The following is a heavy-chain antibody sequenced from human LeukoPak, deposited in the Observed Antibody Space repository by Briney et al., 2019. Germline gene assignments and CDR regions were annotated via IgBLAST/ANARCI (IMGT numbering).Heavy chain of an antibody. CDR2: ITSTGDDI. CDR1: VFTFSDYY. CDR3: ASDIVATSGDF. J-gene: IGHJ4*02. Sequence: GGCLRLSCAAPVFTFSDYYMSWIRQTPRKGLEWVAYITSTGDDIYYADSVKGRFTISRDNAKNALFLRMNSLRVEDKATYYCASDIVATSGDFWGQGTLVSVSS. D-gene: IGHD5-12*01. V-gene: IGHV3-11*01.